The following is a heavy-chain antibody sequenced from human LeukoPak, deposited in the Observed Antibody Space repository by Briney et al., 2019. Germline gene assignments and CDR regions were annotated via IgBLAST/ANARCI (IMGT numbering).Heavy chain of an antibody. D-gene: IGHD2-2*01. Sequence: GGSLRLSCAASGFTFSDFGMNWVREAPGKGLENVASISNVGTEFYEDSVEGQFAISRDTSTNTLSLQMNSLRAEDTAVYFCARRTGDTRFCSRFSCFLPDYWGQGTLVTVSS. CDR2: ISNVGTE. CDR3: ARRTGDTRFCSRFSCFLPDY. V-gene: IGHV3-30*01. J-gene: IGHJ4*02. CDR1: GFTFSDFG.